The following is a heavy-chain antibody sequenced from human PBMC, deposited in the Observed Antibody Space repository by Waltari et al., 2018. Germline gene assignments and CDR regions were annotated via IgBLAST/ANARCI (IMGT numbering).Heavy chain of an antibody. D-gene: IGHD4-4*01. V-gene: IGHV3-48*04. Sequence: EVQLVESGGGLVQPGGSLRLSCAASGFTFSSYSMNWVRQAPGKGLEWVSYISSSSSTIYYADSVKGRFTISRDNAKNSLYLQMNSLRAEDTAVYYCARDIYSNYLDYWGQGTLVTVSS. CDR2: ISSSSSTI. CDR1: GFTFSSYS. J-gene: IGHJ4*02. CDR3: ARDIYSNYLDY.